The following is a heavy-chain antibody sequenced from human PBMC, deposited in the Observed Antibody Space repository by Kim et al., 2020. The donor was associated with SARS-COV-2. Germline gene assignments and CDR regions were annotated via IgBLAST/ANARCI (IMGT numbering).Heavy chain of an antibody. CDR1: GGSISSYY. CDR2: IYYSGST. J-gene: IGHJ4*02. V-gene: IGHV4-59*13. Sequence: SETLSLTCTVSGGSISSYYWSWIRQPPGKGLEWIGYIYYSGSTNYNPSLKSRVTISVDTSKNQFSLKLSSVTAADTAVYYCARSWRLHYDSSGLTAGFDYWGQGTLVTVSS. D-gene: IGHD3-22*01. CDR3: ARSWRLHYDSSGLTAGFDY.